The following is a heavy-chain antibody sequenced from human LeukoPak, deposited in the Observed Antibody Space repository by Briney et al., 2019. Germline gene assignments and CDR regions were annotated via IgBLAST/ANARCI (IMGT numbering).Heavy chain of an antibody. J-gene: IGHJ4*02. CDR1: GFTFSDFA. Sequence: GGSLRLSCAPSGFTFSDFAMSWVRQSPGKGLEWGSSITTSGESTYYADSVKGRFAISRDNSGSTLYLQMNSLRIEDSAVYYCAKRLSRGYYGKLIFDYWGQGALVTVSS. V-gene: IGHV3-23*01. CDR3: AKRLSRGYYGKLIFDY. D-gene: IGHD2-15*01. CDR2: ITTSGEST.